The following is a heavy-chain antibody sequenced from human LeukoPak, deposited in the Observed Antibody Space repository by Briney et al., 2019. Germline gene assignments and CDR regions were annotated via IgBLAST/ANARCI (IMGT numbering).Heavy chain of an antibody. V-gene: IGHV3-48*01. Sequence: GGSLRLSCVAYGFSLGDFNMIWVRQAPGKGLEWLSYIGPSSSISYLSTYYAQSAKGRFTISRDIASNSLFLQMSSLRVEDTAIYYCARGWGGYNYPYYFDYWGQGTLVTVSS. J-gene: IGHJ4*02. CDR1: GFSLGDFN. D-gene: IGHD5-24*01. CDR3: ARGWGGYNYPYYFDY. CDR2: IGPSSSISYLST.